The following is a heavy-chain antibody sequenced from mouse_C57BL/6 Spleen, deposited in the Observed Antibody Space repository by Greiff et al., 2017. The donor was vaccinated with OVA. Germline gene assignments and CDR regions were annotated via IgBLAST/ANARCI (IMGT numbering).Heavy chain of an antibody. CDR1: GYTFTDYY. J-gene: IGHJ1*03. Sequence: EVQLQQSGPELVKPGASVKISCKASGYTFTDYYMNWVKQSHGKSLEWIGDINPNNGGTSYNQKFKGKATLTVDKSSSTAYMELRSLTSEDSTVYYCARGRDYDYDYWYFDVWGTGTTVTVSS. V-gene: IGHV1-26*01. CDR2: INPNNGGT. CDR3: ARGRDYDYDYWYFDV. D-gene: IGHD2-4*01.